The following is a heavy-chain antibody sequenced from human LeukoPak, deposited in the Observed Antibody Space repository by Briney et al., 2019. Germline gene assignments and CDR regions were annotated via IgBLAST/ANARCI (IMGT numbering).Heavy chain of an antibody. Sequence: ASVKASCKASGYTFTAYGISWVRQAPGQGLEWMGWISGYNGDTKYAQRFEGRVTMTTDTSTTTAFMDLRSLRSDDTAVYFCATSTGGYSDLYFHYWGQGTLVSVSS. D-gene: IGHD3-22*01. CDR1: GYTFTAYG. J-gene: IGHJ4*02. CDR3: ATSTGGYSDLYFHY. CDR2: ISGYNGDT. V-gene: IGHV1-18*01.